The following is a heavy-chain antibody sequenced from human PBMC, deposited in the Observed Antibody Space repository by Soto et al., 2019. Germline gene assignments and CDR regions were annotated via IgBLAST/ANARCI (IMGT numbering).Heavy chain of an antibody. CDR3: ARDPVWGDYYYGMDV. D-gene: IGHD7-27*01. Sequence: PGGSLRLSCAASGFTLSSYSMNWVRQAPGKGLEWVSSISSSSSYIYYADSVKGRFTISRDNAKNSLYLQMNSLRAEDTAVYYCARDPVWGDYYYGMDVWGQGTTVTVSS. J-gene: IGHJ6*02. CDR2: ISSSSSYI. V-gene: IGHV3-21*01. CDR1: GFTLSSYS.